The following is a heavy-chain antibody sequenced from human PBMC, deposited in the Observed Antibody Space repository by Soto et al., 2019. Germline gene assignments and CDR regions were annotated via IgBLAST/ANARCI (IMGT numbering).Heavy chain of an antibody. CDR2: INSDGSST. CDR1: GFTFSSYW. CDR3: ARGASLNWYVDL. Sequence: EVQLVESGGGLVQPGGSLRLSCAASGFTFSSYWMHWVRQAPGKGLVWVSRINSDGSSTSYADSVKARFTISRDNAMITVYLQMNSLRAEDTAVYYCARGASLNWYVDLWGRATLVTFSS. J-gene: IGHJ2*01. V-gene: IGHV3-74*01.